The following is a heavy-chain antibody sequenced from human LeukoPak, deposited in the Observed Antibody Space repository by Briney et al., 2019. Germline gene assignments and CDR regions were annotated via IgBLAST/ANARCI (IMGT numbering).Heavy chain of an antibody. J-gene: IGHJ4*02. CDR3: AKEGAYGGDYRQLVPLN. CDR1: GYTLTELS. D-gene: IGHD6-13*01. CDR2: FDPEDGET. V-gene: IGHV1-24*01. Sequence: GASMKVSCKVSGYTLTELSMHWVRQAPGKGLEWMGGFDPEDGETIYAQKFQGRVTMTEDTSTDTAYMELSSLRSEDTAVYYCAKEGAYGGDYRQLVPLNWGEGTLVTVPS.